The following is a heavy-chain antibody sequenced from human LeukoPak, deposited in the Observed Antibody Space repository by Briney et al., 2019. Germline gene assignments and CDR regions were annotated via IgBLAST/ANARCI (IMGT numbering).Heavy chain of an antibody. V-gene: IGHV3-23*01. CDR2: ISGSGGST. D-gene: IGHD3-22*01. CDR1: GFTFSSYA. J-gene: IGHJ4*02. CDR3: AKVRPARSGYHRAKSPGYFDY. Sequence: TGGSLRLSCAASGFTFSSYAMSWVRQAPGKGLGWVSAISGSGGSTYYADSVKGRFTISRDNSKNTLYLQMNSLRAEDTAVYYCAKVRPARSGYHRAKSPGYFDYWGQGTLVTVSS.